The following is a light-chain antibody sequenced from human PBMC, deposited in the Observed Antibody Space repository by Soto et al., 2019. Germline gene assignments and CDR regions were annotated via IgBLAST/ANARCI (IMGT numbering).Light chain of an antibody. CDR2: AAS. Sequence: DIQMTQSPSSLSASVGDRVTITCRASQSIASYLNWYQQKPGKAPRLLIYAASSLQSGVPSRFSGSGSRTDFTLTISSLQPEDRATYYCQESYSSPPTFGQGTRVEVK. V-gene: IGKV1-39*01. CDR1: QSIASY. CDR3: QESYSSPPT. J-gene: IGKJ1*01.